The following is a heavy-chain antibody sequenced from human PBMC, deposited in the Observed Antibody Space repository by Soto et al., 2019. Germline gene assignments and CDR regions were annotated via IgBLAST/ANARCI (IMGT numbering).Heavy chain of an antibody. J-gene: IGHJ6*02. CDR1: GYTFTSYA. CDR3: ARDKVRRGDYYGMDV. CDR2: INAGNGNT. V-gene: IGHV1-3*01. D-gene: IGHD2-21*01. Sequence: GASVKVSCKASGYTFTSYAMHWVRQAPGQRLEWMGWINAGNGNTKYSQKFQGRVTITRDTSASTAYMELSSLRSEDTAVYYCARDKVRRGDYYGMDVWGQGTTVTVS.